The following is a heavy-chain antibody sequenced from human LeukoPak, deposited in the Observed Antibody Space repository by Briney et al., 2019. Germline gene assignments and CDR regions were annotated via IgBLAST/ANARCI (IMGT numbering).Heavy chain of an antibody. CDR2: ISAYNGNT. Sequence: ASVKVSCKASGYTYPSYGISWVRQPPAQGLEGMGWISAYNGNTNYAQKVQGRVTMTTDTSTSTAYMELRSLRSDDSAVYYCARDLGDIVVVEAAIGYWGQGPLVTVSS. CDR1: GYTYPSYG. J-gene: IGHJ4*02. D-gene: IGHD2-15*01. CDR3: ARDLGDIVVVEAAIGY. V-gene: IGHV1-18*01.